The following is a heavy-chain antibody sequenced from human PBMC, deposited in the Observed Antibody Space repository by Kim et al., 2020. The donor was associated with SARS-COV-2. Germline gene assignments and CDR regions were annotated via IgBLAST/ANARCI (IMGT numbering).Heavy chain of an antibody. CDR2: ISSSGSTI. D-gene: IGHD3-9*01. Sequence: GGSLRLSCAASGFTFSSYEMNWVRQAPGKGLEWVSYISSSGSTIYYADSVKGRFTISRDNAKNSLYLQMNSLRAEDTAVYYCARIRERYFDWLFNEPELYFDYWGQGTLVTVSS. V-gene: IGHV3-48*03. J-gene: IGHJ4*02. CDR3: ARIRERYFDWLFNEPELYFDY. CDR1: GFTFSSYE.